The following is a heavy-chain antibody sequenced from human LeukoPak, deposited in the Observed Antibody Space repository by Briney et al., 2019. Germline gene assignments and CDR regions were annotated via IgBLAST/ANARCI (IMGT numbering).Heavy chain of an antibody. D-gene: IGHD3-22*01. CDR1: VASLRVLSSY. V-gene: IGHV4-39*01. J-gene: IGHJ4*02. CDR3: ATTSYYYDSPDY. Sequence: SETLSLTATASVASLRVLSSYWGGFGQPPGRGLEWIGSIYYSWDTYYNPSLKSRVTISVDTSKNQFSLKLSSVTAADTAVYYCATTSYYYDSPDYWGQGTLVTVSS. CDR2: IYYSWDT.